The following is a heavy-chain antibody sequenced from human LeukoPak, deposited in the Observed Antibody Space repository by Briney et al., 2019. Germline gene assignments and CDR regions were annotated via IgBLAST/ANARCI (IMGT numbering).Heavy chain of an antibody. D-gene: IGHD2-15*01. CDR3: ARETYCSGGSCYQFDS. V-gene: IGHV4-61*02. Sequence: SQTLSLTCTVSGGSISSGRYYWSWIRQPAGKGLEWIGRIYTSGSTNYNPSFKSRVTISVDTSKNQFSLKLSSVTAADTAAYFCARETYCSGGSCYQFDSWGQGTLVTVSS. CDR2: IYTSGST. J-gene: IGHJ4*02. CDR1: GGSISSGRYY.